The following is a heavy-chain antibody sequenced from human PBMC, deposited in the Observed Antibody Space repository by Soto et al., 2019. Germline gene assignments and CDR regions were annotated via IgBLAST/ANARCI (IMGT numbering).Heavy chain of an antibody. D-gene: IGHD3-10*01. CDR3: AHRPPSLWFGDHYFDY. V-gene: IGHV2-5*02. Sequence: QITLKESGPTLVKPTQTLTLTCTFSGFSLSTSGVGVGWIRQPPGKALEWLALIYWDDDKRYSPSLKSRLTITXXTXKXXVVLTMTNMDPVDTATYYCAHRPPSLWFGDHYFDYWGQGTLVTVSS. CDR2: IYWDDDK. CDR1: GFSLSTSGVG. J-gene: IGHJ4*02.